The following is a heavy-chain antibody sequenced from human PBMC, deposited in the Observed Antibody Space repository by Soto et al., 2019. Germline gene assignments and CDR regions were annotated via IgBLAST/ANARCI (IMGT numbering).Heavy chain of an antibody. J-gene: IGHJ4*02. CDR2: IIPIFGTA. CDR3: ARVRGTGYSYGYDY. Sequence: QVQLVQSGAEVKKPGSSVKVSCKASGGTFSSYAISWVRQAPGQGLEWMGGIIPIFGTANYAQKFQGRVTITADESTSTANMELSSLRSEDTAVYYCARVRGTGYSYGYDYWGKGTLVTVSS. D-gene: IGHD5-18*01. CDR1: GGTFSSYA. V-gene: IGHV1-69*12.